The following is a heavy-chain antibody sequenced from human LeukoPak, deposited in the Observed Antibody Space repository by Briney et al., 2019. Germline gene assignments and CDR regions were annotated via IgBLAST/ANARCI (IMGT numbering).Heavy chain of an antibody. CDR2: VSADNSNN. V-gene: IGHV1-18*01. Sequence: ASVQVSCKACGCTFTRYGIIWVRQAPGHGLEWMGWVSADNSNNHYASNLQARPTMTTDTSSNTTYMNLRSLRSNDTAVYYCASYSRFNCFDPWGQGTLVTVSS. CDR3: ASYSRFNCFDP. J-gene: IGHJ5*02. D-gene: IGHD4-11*01. CDR1: GCTFTRYG.